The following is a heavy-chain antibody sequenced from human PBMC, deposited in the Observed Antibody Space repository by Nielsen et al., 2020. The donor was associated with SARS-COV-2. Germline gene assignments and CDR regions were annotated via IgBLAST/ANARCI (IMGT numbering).Heavy chain of an antibody. D-gene: IGHD5-18*01. CDR1: GFTFMDYY. V-gene: IGHV3-11*01. J-gene: IGHJ6*02. CDR2: ISSSGSII. Sequence: GESLKISCAASGFTFMDYYMSWIRQAPGKGLEWVSYISSSGSIIHYADSVKGRFTISRDNAKNSLYLQMNSLRAEDTAVYYCARGKLTATVFNYYYGMDVWGQGTTVTVSS. CDR3: ARGKLTATVFNYYYGMDV.